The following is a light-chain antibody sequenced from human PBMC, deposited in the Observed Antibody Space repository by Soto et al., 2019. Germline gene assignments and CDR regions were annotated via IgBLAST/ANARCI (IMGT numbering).Light chain of an antibody. V-gene: IGLV2-23*01. CDR1: SSDVGSYNL. J-gene: IGLJ2*01. CDR3: CSYAGSSTLV. Sequence: QSGLTQPASVSGSPGQSITISCTGTSSDVGSYNLVSWYQQHPGKAPKLMIYEGSKRPSGVSNRFSGSKSGNTASLTISGLQAEDEADYHCCSYAGSSTLVFGGGTKLTVL. CDR2: EGS.